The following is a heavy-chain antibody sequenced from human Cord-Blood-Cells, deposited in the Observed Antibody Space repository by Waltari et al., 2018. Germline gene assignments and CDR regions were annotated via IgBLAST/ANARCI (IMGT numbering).Heavy chain of an antibody. V-gene: IGHV1-2*04. D-gene: IGHD3-22*01. CDR3: ARESHSSGYYFDY. J-gene: IGHJ4*02. CDR2: INPNSGGT. Sequence: VQLVPSGAEVKKPGASVKVSCTASGYTFTGYSMHWVRQAPGQGLEWMGWINPNSGGTNYAQKFQGWVTMTRDTSISTAYMELSRLRSDDTAVYYCARESHSSGYYFDYWGQGTLVTVSS. CDR1: GYTFTGYS.